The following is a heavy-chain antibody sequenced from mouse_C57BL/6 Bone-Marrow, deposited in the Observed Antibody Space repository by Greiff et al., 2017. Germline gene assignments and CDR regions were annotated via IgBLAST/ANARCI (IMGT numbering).Heavy chain of an antibody. J-gene: IGHJ2*01. CDR2: IDPSDSYT. CDR1: GYTFTSYW. Sequence: QVQLQQPGAELVRPGTSVKLSCKASGYTFTSYWMHWVKQRPGQGLEWIGVIDPSDSYTNYNQKFKGKATLTVDTSSSTAYMQLSSLTSEDSAVYYCAPLYHDYILDYWGQGTTLTVSS. CDR3: APLYHDYILDY. D-gene: IGHD2-4*01. V-gene: IGHV1-59*01.